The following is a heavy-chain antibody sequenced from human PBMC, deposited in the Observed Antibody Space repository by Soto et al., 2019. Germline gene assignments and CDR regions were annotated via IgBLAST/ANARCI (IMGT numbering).Heavy chain of an antibody. D-gene: IGHD2-2*01. J-gene: IGHJ4*02. CDR1: GYTLTELS. CDR3: ARSSYCSSTSCSPYYFDY. CDR2: FDPEDGET. Sequence: ASVKVSCKVSGYTLTELSMHWVRQAPGKGLEWMGGFDPEDGETIYAQKFQGRVTMTEDTSTDTAYMELSSLRSEDTAVYYCARSSYCSSTSCSPYYFDYWGQGTLVTVSS. V-gene: IGHV1-24*01.